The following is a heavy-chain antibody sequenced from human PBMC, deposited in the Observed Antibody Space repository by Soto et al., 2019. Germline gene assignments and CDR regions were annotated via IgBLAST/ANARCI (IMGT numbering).Heavy chain of an antibody. D-gene: IGHD6-13*01. CDR1: GDSISSDKW. J-gene: IGHJ4*02. CDR2: IDHSGST. Sequence: QVQLQESGPGLVKPSGTLSLTCAVSGDSISSDKWWSWIRQPPGKGLQWIGEIDHSGSTKYNPSLDSRVIISVDKSKNQFSLKLSSVTDADTAVYYCARGETQQQRDYWGQGTLVTVSS. V-gene: IGHV4-4*02. CDR3: ARGETQQQRDY.